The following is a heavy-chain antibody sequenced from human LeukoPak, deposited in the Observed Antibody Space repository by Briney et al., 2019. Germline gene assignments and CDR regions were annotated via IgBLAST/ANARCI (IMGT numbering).Heavy chain of an antibody. D-gene: IGHD4-11*01. CDR2: IYDSGST. Sequence: KPSETLSLTCTVPGGSINNYYWSWIRQPPGKGLEGIGYIYDSGSTNYNPSLKSRVTISIDTSKNPFSLILSSVTAGDTAVYYCARATYRAGWFDSWGQGTLVSVSS. CDR3: ARATYRAGWFDS. J-gene: IGHJ5*01. V-gene: IGHV4-59*01. CDR1: GGSINNYY.